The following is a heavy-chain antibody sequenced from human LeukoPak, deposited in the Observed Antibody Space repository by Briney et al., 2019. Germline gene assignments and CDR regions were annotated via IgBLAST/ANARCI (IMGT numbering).Heavy chain of an antibody. CDR1: GGCISSGSYF. CDR2: IYNTGTT. Sequence: SETLSLTCTVSGGCISSGSYFWVWIRQPPGKGLEWIGTIYNTGTTYYNPSLKSRITISVDTSKNQFSLKLSSVTAADTAVYYCARHDAGIAARPFDNWGQGTLVTVSS. CDR3: ARHDAGIAARPFDN. J-gene: IGHJ4*02. D-gene: IGHD6-6*01. V-gene: IGHV4-39*01.